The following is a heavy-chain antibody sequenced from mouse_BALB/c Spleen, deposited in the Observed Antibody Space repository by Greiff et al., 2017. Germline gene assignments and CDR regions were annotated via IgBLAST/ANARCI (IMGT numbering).Heavy chain of an antibody. V-gene: IGHV14-1*02. Sequence: VQLQQSGAELVRPGALVKLSCKASGFNIKDYYMHWVKQRPEHGLEWIGWIDPENGNTIYDPKFQGKASITADTSSNTAYLQLSSLTSEDTAVYYCARWFITTVGMDYWGQGTSVTVSS. CDR2: IDPENGNT. CDR1: GFNIKDYY. D-gene: IGHD1-1*01. J-gene: IGHJ4*01. CDR3: ARWFITTVGMDY.